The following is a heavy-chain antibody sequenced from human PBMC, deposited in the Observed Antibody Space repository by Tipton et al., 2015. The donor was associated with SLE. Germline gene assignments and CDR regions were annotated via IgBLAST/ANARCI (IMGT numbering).Heavy chain of an antibody. CDR3: ARADGSGTYFNPINEFFDY. CDR1: GFSFTGFT. Sequence: GSLRLSCAASGFSFTGFTMTWVRQAPGKGLEWVSSISSYSTYIYYADSVKGRFTISRDNAQNSLYLQMNSLRSEDTAVYYCARADGSGTYFNPINEFFDYWGQGTLVTVSS. D-gene: IGHD3-10*01. V-gene: IGHV3-21*03. J-gene: IGHJ4*02. CDR2: ISSYSTYI.